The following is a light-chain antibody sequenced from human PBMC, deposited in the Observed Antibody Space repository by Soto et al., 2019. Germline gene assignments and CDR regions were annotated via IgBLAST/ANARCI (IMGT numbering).Light chain of an antibody. J-gene: IGLJ2*01. CDR2: EYN. V-gene: IGLV2-14*01. CDR1: SSDVGAYNY. Sequence: QSALTQPASVSGSPGQSIIISCTGTSSDVGAYNYVSWYQLHPGKAPKLMIYEYNNRPSGVSTRFSGSKAGNTASLMISGLQAEDEADYYCSSYTTSSTVVFGGGTKLTVL. CDR3: SSYTTSSTVV.